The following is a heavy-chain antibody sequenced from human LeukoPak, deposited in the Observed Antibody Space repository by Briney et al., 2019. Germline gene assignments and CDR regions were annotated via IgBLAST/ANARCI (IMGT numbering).Heavy chain of an antibody. V-gene: IGHV4-38-2*01. Sequence: SGTLSLTCAVSGSSISSSYFWGWIRQPPGKGLEWIGSIYHSGITYYTSSLKSRVTISVDTSKNQFSLRLNSVTAADTAVYYCCSFYSSSGYRGRYSMDVWGQGTTVTVSS. CDR2: IYHSGIT. CDR3: CSFYSSSGYRGRYSMDV. D-gene: IGHD6-13*01. J-gene: IGHJ6*02. CDR1: GSSISSSYF.